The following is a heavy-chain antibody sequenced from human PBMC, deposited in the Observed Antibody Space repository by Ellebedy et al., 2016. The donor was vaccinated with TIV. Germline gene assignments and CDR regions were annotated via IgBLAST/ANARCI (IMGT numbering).Heavy chain of an antibody. D-gene: IGHD4/OR15-4a*01. Sequence: ASVKVSCKTSGYIFTAYYIHWVRQAPGQGLEWMGWISPDSGGTNFPQKFQGRVTMTRDTSVNTAYMELSRLQSDDTAVYYCARVLRATSGMDVWGQGTTVTVS. CDR1: GYIFTAYY. CDR2: ISPDSGGT. J-gene: IGHJ6*02. CDR3: ARVLRATSGMDV. V-gene: IGHV1-2*02.